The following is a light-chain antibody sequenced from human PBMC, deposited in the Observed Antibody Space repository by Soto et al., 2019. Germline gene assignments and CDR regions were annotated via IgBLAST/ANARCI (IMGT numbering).Light chain of an antibody. V-gene: IGLV1-40*01. J-gene: IGLJ1*01. CDR1: SSNIGAGYV. CDR2: SDN. Sequence: QSVLTQPPSVSGAPGQRVTISCTGSSSNIGAGYVVHWYQQLPGAAPKLLIFSDNNRPSGVPDRFSGSKPGISASLAITGLQTEDEADYYCQTYDNNSDYVFGTGTKV. CDR3: QTYDNNSDYV.